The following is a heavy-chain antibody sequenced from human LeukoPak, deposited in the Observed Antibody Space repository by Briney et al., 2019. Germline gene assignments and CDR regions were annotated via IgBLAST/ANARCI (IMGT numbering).Heavy chain of an antibody. CDR1: GFTFSSYA. V-gene: IGHV3-30-3*01. CDR3: ARGDGYNSYFDY. J-gene: IGHJ4*02. D-gene: IGHD5-12*01. Sequence: TGGSLSLSCAASGFTFSSYAMHWVRQAPGKGLEWVAVISYDGSNKYYADSVKGRFTISRDNSKNTLYLQMNSLRAEDTAVYYCARGDGYNSYFDYWGQGTLVTVSS. CDR2: ISYDGSNK.